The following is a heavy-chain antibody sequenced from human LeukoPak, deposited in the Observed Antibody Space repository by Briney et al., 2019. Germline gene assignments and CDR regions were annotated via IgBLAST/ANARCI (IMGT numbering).Heavy chain of an antibody. V-gene: IGHV1-8*01. J-gene: IGHJ6*02. CDR1: GYTFTSYD. D-gene: IGHD3-22*01. Sequence: ASVKVSCKASGYTFTSYDINWVRQATGQGLEWMGWMNPNSGNTGYAQKFQGRVTMTRNTSISTAYMELSSLRSEDTAVYYCARVRGYYDSSGYPHPNYGMDVRGQGTTVTVSS. CDR2: MNPNSGNT. CDR3: ARVRGYYDSSGYPHPNYGMDV.